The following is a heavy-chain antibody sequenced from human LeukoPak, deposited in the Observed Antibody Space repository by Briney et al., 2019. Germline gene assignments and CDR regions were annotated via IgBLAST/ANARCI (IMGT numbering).Heavy chain of an antibody. D-gene: IGHD5-12*01. V-gene: IGHV4-59*01. CDR1: GDSISSYY. J-gene: IGHJ3*02. CDR2: IYYSGST. CDR3: ARVYGSGYDFRGAFDI. Sequence: ASETLSLTCTVSGDSISSYYWSWIRQPPGKGLEWIGYIYYSGSTNYNPSLKSRVTISVDTSKNQFFLKLNSVTAADTAVYYCARVYGSGYDFRGAFDIWGQGTMVTVSS.